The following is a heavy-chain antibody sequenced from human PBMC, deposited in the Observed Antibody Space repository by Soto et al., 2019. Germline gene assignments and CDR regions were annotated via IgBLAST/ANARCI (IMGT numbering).Heavy chain of an antibody. CDR2: IYYSGST. Sequence: QVQLQESGPGLVKPSETLSLTCTVSGGSVSSGSYYCGWIRQPPGKVLEWIGYIYYSGSTNYNPALKSRVTISVDTSKNQFSLKLSSVTAADTAVYYCARASGTVWFDPWGQGTLVTVSS. CDR1: GGSVSSGSYY. V-gene: IGHV4-61*01. D-gene: IGHD6-13*01. J-gene: IGHJ5*02. CDR3: ARASGTVWFDP.